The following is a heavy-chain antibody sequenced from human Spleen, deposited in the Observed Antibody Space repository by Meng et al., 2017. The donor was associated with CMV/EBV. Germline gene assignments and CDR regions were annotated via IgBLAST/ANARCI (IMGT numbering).Heavy chain of an antibody. CDR2: IYHSGST. V-gene: IGHV4-38-2*02. J-gene: IGHJ4*02. Sequence: SETLSLTCTVSGYSISSGYYWGWVRQPPGKGLEWIGSIYHSGSTYYNPSLKSRVTISVDTSKNQFTLKLSSVTAADTAVYYCARARFDYWGQGTLVTVSS. CDR1: GYSISSGYY. CDR3: ARARFDY.